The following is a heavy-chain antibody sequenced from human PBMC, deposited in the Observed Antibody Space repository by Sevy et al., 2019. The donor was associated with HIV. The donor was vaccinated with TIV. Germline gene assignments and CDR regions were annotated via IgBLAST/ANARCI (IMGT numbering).Heavy chain of an antibody. CDR2: INPNSGGT. Sequence: ASVKFSCKASGYTFTGYYMHWVRQAPGQGLEWMGRINPNSGGTNYAQKFQGRVTMTRDTSISTAYMGLSRLRSDDTAVYYCARDRSVLGYFDWLSYYYYGMDVWGQGTTVTVSS. J-gene: IGHJ6*02. D-gene: IGHD3-9*01. V-gene: IGHV1-2*06. CDR1: GYTFTGYY. CDR3: ARDRSVLGYFDWLSYYYYGMDV.